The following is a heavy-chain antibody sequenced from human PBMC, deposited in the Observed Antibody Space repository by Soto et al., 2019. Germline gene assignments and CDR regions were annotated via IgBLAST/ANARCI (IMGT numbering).Heavy chain of an antibody. CDR3: ARSLHCSGGSCYLLDY. Sequence: GGSLRLSCAASGFTFSSYAMHWVRQAPGKGLEWVAVISYDGSNKYYADSVKGRFTISRDNSKNTLYLQMNSLRAEDTAVYYCARSLHCSGGSCYLLDYWGQGTLVTVSS. CDR2: ISYDGSNK. V-gene: IGHV3-30-3*01. D-gene: IGHD2-15*01. J-gene: IGHJ4*02. CDR1: GFTFSSYA.